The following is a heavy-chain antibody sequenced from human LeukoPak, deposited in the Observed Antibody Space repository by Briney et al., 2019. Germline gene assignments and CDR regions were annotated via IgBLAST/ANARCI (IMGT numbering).Heavy chain of an antibody. CDR2: IYHSGST. CDR1: GGSISSSNW. V-gene: IGHV4-4*02. J-gene: IGHJ4*02. CDR3: ARDYYDSSGHLLIDY. D-gene: IGHD3-22*01. Sequence: PSETLSLTCAVSGGSISSSNWWSWVRQPSGKGLEWIGEIYHSGSTNYNPSLKSRVTISVDKSKNQFSLKLSSVTAADTAVYYCARDYYDSSGHLLIDYWGQGTLVTVSS.